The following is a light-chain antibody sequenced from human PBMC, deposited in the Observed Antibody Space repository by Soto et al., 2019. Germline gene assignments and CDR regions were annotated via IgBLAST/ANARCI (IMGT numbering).Light chain of an antibody. CDR1: QDISNY. J-gene: IGKJ1*01. V-gene: IGKV1-16*01. CDR3: QQYNPYSRT. Sequence: DIQMTQSPSSLSASVGDRVTITCQARQDISNYLNWYQQKPGKAPKLLIYAASSLQSGVPSRFSGSGSGTDFTLTISSLQRDDFAIYYCQQYNPYSRTFGQGTKVDIK. CDR2: AAS.